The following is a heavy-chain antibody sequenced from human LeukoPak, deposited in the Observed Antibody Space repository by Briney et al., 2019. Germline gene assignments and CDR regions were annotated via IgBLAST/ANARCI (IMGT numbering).Heavy chain of an antibody. CDR1: GFTLNNYA. J-gene: IGHJ4*02. D-gene: IGHD3-16*02. Sequence: GGSLRLSCAASGFTLNNYAMSWVRQAPGKGLQWVSGISSSGGNTYYLDSVKGRFTISRDNSKNTLYLQMNSLRAEDTAVYYCARSLSSRFSGPRRPYYFDYWGQGTLVTVSS. V-gene: IGHV3-23*01. CDR3: ARSLSSRFSGPRRPYYFDY. CDR2: ISSSGGNT.